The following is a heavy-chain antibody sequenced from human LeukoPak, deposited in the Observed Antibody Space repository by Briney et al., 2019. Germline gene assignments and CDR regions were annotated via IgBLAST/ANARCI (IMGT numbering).Heavy chain of an antibody. CDR2: IIPIFGTA. CDR3: ATSSWRVRNIGMDV. V-gene: IGHV1-69*13. D-gene: IGHD1-14*01. Sequence: GASVKVSCKASGYTFTSYGISWVRQAPGQGLEWMGGIIPIFGTANYAQKFQGRVTITADESTSTAYMELSSLRSEDTAVYHCATSSWRVRNIGMDVWGQGTTVTVSS. CDR1: GYTFTSYG. J-gene: IGHJ6*02.